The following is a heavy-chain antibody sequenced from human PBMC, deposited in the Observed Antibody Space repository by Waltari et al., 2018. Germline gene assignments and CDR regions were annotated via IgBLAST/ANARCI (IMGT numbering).Heavy chain of an antibody. CDR2: IFHSGKT. CDR1: GYSISSGYY. CDR3: ARMVGYYYYMDV. V-gene: IGHV4-38-2*01. D-gene: IGHD3-10*01. Sequence: QVQLQESGPGLVKPSETLSLTCAVSGYSISSGYYGGWIRQPPGKGLEWIGNIFHSGKTFYNPSLRSRVTISVDTSKNQFSLKLSSVTAADTAVYYCARMVGYYYYMDVWGKGTTVTVSS. J-gene: IGHJ6*03.